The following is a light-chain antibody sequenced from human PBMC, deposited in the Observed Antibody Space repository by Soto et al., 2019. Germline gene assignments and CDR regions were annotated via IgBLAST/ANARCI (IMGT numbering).Light chain of an antibody. Sequence: EIVLTQSPGTLSLSPGEIATLSCRASQSVSSSYLAWYQQKPGQAPRLLIYGASSRATGIPDRFSGSGSGTDFTLTISRLEPEDFAVYYCQQYGSSPPFTFGPETKVDIK. CDR1: QSVSSSY. CDR3: QQYGSSPPFT. CDR2: GAS. J-gene: IGKJ3*01. V-gene: IGKV3-20*01.